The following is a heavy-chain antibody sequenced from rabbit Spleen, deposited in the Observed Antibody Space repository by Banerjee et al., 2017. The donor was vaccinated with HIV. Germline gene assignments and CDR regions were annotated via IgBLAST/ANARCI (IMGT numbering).Heavy chain of an antibody. Sequence: QEQLVESGGDLVKPGASLILTCIASGVSFSGNSYMCWVRKAPGKGLEWIACIDTSSSGFTYFASWAKGRFTISKTSSTTVTLQMTSLTAADTATYFCARDTSSSFSSYGMDLWGPGTLVTVS. CDR2: IDTSSSGFT. V-gene: IGHV1S45*01. CDR3: ARDTSSSFSSYGMDL. J-gene: IGHJ6*01. D-gene: IGHD1-1*01. CDR1: GVSFSGNSY.